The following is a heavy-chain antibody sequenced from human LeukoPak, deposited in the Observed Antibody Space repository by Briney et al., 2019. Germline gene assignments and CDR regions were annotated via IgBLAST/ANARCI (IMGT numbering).Heavy chain of an antibody. CDR1: GGSISSSSCH. J-gene: IGHJ6*02. V-gene: IGHV4-39*02. CDR2: IYYGGST. D-gene: IGHD1-26*01. CDR3: ARDRIVGVERPVDV. Sequence: PSETLSLTCTASGGSISSSSCHWGWIRQSPGKGLEWIGNIYYGGSTYYNPSLQSRVTISVDTSKNQFSLKLGSVTAADTAVYYCARDRIVGVERPVDVWGQGTTVTVSS.